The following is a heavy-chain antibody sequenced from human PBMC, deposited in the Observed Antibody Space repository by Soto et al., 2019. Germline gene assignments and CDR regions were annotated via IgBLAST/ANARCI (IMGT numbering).Heavy chain of an antibody. D-gene: IGHD3-10*01. CDR2: IYYSGST. J-gene: IGHJ4*02. CDR3: ARGFGELLPYYFDY. Sequence: PSETLSLTCTVSGGSISSGGYYWSWIRQHPGKGLEWIGYIYYSGSTYYNPSLKSRVTISVDTSKNQFSLKLSSVTAADTAVYYCARGFGELLPYYFDYWGQGTLVTVSS. V-gene: IGHV4-31*03. CDR1: GGSISSGGYY.